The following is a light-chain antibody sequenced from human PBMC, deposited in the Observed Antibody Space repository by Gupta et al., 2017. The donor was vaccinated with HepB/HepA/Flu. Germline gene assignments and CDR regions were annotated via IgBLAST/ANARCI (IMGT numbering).Light chain of an antibody. CDR1: STNVGRNY. CDR3: AAWDDSLSGPV. CDR2: RKN. J-gene: IGLJ2*01. V-gene: IGLV1-47*01. Sequence: QSVLTQPPSASGTPGQRLTISCSGSSTNVGRNYEYWYQQLPGTAPKILMNRKNHRPSGGLDRCSGAKSGTTAALAISAGRSEEEADYYCAAWDDSLSGPVFGGGTKLTVL.